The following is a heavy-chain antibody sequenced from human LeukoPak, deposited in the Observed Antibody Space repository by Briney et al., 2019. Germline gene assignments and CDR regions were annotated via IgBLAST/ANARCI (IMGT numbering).Heavy chain of an antibody. Sequence: GGSLRLSCAASGFTFDDYAMHWVRQAPGKGLEWVSGISWNSGSTGYADSVKGRFTISRDNAKNSLYLQMNSLRAEDTALYYCAKDKLIAVAGSVSNWFDPWGQGTLVTVSS. CDR1: GFTFDDYA. CDR3: AKDKLIAVAGSVSNWFDP. V-gene: IGHV3-9*01. CDR2: ISWNSGST. J-gene: IGHJ5*02. D-gene: IGHD6-19*01.